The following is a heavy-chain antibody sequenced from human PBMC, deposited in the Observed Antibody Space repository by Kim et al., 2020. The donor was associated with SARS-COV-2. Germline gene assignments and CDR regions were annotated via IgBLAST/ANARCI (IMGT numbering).Heavy chain of an antibody. J-gene: IGHJ6*03. V-gene: IGHV4-30-2*01. Sequence: YYNPSLKSRVTISVDRSKNQFSLKLSSVTAADTAVYYCARGGADYYMDVWGKRDHGHRLL. CDR3: ARGGADYYMDV.